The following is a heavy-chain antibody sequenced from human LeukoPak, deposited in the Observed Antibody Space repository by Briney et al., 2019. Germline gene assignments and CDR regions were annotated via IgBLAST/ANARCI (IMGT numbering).Heavy chain of an antibody. CDR1: GYTFTSYG. V-gene: IGHV1-18*01. J-gene: IGHJ4*02. Sequence: ASVKVSCKASGYTFTSYGISWVRQAPEQGLEWMGWISAYNGNTNYAQKLQGRVTMTTDTSTSTAYMELRSLRSDDTAVYYCARDQGAGIAAAGRFDYWGQGTLVNVSS. CDR2: ISAYNGNT. CDR3: ARDQGAGIAAAGRFDY. D-gene: IGHD6-13*01.